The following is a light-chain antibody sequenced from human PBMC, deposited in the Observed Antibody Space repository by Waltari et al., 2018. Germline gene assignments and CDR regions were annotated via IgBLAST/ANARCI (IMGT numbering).Light chain of an antibody. CDR2: LNSDGSY. Sequence: QVSLTQSPSASASLGASVKLTCTLNTAHSHFAIASHQRQPQKGPRFLMTLNSDGSYIEGDGIPDRFSGSSSVAERYLIISSLQFEDEADYYCQTWGTGIFWTFGGGTKLTVL. V-gene: IGLV4-69*02. J-gene: IGLJ2*01. CDR1: TAHSHFA. CDR3: QTWGTGIFWT.